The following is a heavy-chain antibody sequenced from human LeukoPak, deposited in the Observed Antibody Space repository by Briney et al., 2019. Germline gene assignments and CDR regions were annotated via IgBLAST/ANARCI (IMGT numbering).Heavy chain of an antibody. CDR1: GLTFSSYG. CDR3: AASFTGYPIDY. Sequence: GGSLRLSCEAPGLTFSSYGMPWVRQAPGKGLEWVAVIWYDGSNKYYADSVKGRFTISRDNSKNTLYLQMNSLRAEDTAVYYCAASFTGYPIDYWGQGTLVTVSS. V-gene: IGHV3-33*01. D-gene: IGHD3-9*01. J-gene: IGHJ4*02. CDR2: IWYDGSNK.